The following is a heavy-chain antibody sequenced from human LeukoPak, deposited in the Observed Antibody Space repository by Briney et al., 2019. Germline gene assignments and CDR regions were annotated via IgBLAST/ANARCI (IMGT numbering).Heavy chain of an antibody. Sequence: GASVKVSCKASGYTFTSYDINWVRQATGQGLEWMGWTNPNSGNTGYAQKFQGRVTMTRNTSISTAYMELSSLRSEDTAVYYCASATGYSPSMDVWGKGTTVTVSS. J-gene: IGHJ6*03. V-gene: IGHV1-8*01. CDR1: GYTFTSYD. D-gene: IGHD3-9*01. CDR3: ASATGYSPSMDV. CDR2: TNPNSGNT.